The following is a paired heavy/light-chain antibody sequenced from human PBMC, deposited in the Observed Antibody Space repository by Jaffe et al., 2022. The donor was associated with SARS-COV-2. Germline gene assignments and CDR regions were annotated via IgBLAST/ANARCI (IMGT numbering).Heavy chain of an antibody. V-gene: IGHV4-59*11. Sequence: QVQLQESGPALVKPSETLSLTCIVSGDSFTSHYWSWIRQPPGKGLDWIGYMSYSGSTSYNPSLQSRVTISVDRSKHQFSLNLNSVTAADTAVYYCARDLGGPKYVGGYFDLWGRGTLVTVSS. D-gene: IGHD3-16*01. CDR2: MSYSGST. J-gene: IGHJ2*01. CDR1: GDSFTSHY. CDR3: ARDLGGPKYVGGYFDL.
Light chain of an antibody. V-gene: IGKV3-11*01. CDR3: QQRSNWLT. CDR1: QSVSTS. CDR2: DAS. J-gene: IGKJ4*01. Sequence: EILLTQSPATLSLSPGERATLSCRATQSVSTSLAWYQQKAGQAPRLLIYDASNRATGIPARFSGSGSGTDFTLTISSLEPDDFAVYFCQQRSNWLTFGGGTKVEIK.